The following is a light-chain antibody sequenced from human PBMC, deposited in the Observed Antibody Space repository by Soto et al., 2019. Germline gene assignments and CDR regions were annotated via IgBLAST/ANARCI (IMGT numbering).Light chain of an antibody. J-gene: IGKJ1*01. V-gene: IGKV3-20*01. CDR3: QHYGSSQT. CDR2: GTS. CDR1: QSVSIL. Sequence: ETFLTHSPCTLSLSPGERSTLSFRASQSVSILLAWYQQKPGQAPRLLIYGTSARATGIPARFSASGSGTDFTLTISRLEPEDFAVYYCQHYGSSQTFGQGTKVDIK.